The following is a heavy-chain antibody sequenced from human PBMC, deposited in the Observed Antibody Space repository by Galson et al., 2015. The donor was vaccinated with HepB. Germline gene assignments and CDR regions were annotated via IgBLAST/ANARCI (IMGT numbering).Heavy chain of an antibody. Sequence: SLRLSCAASGFTFSSYAMHWVRQAPGKGLEWVAVISYDGSNKYYADSVKGRFTISRDNSKNTLYLQMNSLRAEDTAVYYCARESSSWYGDDAFDIWGQGTMVTVSS. V-gene: IGHV3-30*04. J-gene: IGHJ3*02. CDR2: ISYDGSNK. CDR1: GFTFSSYA. CDR3: ARESSSWYGDDAFDI. D-gene: IGHD6-13*01.